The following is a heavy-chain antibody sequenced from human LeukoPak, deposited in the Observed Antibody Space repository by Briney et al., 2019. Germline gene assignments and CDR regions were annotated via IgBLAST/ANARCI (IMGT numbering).Heavy chain of an antibody. J-gene: IGHJ3*02. CDR3: ARERRYYDSSGPDAFDI. V-gene: IGHV4-59*01. CDR2: IFHSGST. Sequence: SETLSLTCTVSGGSISSYYWSWIRQPPGKGLEWIGYIFHSGSTNYNPSLKSRVTISVDTSKNQFSLKLSSVTAADTAVYYCARERRYYDSSGPDAFDIWGQGTMVTVSS. D-gene: IGHD3-22*01. CDR1: GGSISSYY.